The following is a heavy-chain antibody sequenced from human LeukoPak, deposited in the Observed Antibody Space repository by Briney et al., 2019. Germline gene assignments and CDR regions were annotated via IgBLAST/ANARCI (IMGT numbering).Heavy chain of an antibody. D-gene: IGHD2-2*01. CDR1: GFTFKSYS. J-gene: IGHJ4*02. CDR2: ISGSSKYI. V-gene: IGHV3-21*01. CDR3: ARERECSTSCAFDS. Sequence: GGSLRLSCAASGFTFKSYSMNWVRQAPGKGLEWVSSISGSSKYIYYADSVKGRFTITRDTARNSLYLQMNSLRGDDTAVYYCARERECSTSCAFDSWGQGTPVTVSS.